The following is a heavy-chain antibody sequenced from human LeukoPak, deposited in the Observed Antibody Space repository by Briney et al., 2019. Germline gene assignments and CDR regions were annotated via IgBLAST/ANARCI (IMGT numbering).Heavy chain of an antibody. Sequence: SETLSLTCTVSGGSISSYYWSWIRQPPGKGLEWIGYIYTSGSTNYNPSLKSRVTISVDTSENQFSLKLSSVTAADTAVYYCARRRGSGSYYYFDYWGQGTLVTVSS. CDR3: ARRRGSGSYYYFDY. CDR1: GGSISSYY. V-gene: IGHV4-4*09. D-gene: IGHD3-10*01. CDR2: IYTSGST. J-gene: IGHJ4*02.